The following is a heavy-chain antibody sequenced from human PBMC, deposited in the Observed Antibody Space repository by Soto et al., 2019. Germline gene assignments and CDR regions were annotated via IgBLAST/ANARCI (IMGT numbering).Heavy chain of an antibody. CDR2: MNPNSGNT. Sequence: QVQLVQSGAEVKKPGASVKVSCKASGYTFTSYDINWVRQATGQGLEWMGWMNPNSGNTGYAQKFQGRVTMTRNTSISTSYMELSSLRSEDTAVYYCARWPDGYYYYGMDVWGQVTTVTVSS. J-gene: IGHJ6*02. CDR1: GYTFTSYD. CDR3: ARWPDGYYYYGMDV. V-gene: IGHV1-8*01.